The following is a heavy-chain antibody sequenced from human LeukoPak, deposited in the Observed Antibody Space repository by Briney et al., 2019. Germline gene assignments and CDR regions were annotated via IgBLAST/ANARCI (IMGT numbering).Heavy chain of an antibody. CDR2: IYTSGST. CDR3: ARKSYSTGWWYFDY. Sequence: SQTLSLTCTVSGGSISSGSYYWSWIRQPAGKGLEWIGRIYTSGSTNYNPSLKSRVTISVGTSKNQFSLKLSSVTAADTAVYYCARKSYSTGWWYFDYWGQGTLVTVSS. J-gene: IGHJ4*02. V-gene: IGHV4-61*02. CDR1: GGSISSGSYY. D-gene: IGHD6-19*01.